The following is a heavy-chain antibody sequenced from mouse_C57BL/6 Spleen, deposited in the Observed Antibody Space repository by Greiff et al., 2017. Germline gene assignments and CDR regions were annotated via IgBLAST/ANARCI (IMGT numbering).Heavy chain of an antibody. CDR2: IYWDDDK. CDR1: GFSLSTSGMG. Sequence: QVQLKESGPGILQSSQTLSLTCSFSGFSLSTSGMGVSWIRQPSGKGLEWLAHIYWDDDKRSNPSLKSRLTISKDTSRNQVFLNITSVDTDDTATYYCARRAAYYAMDYWGQGTSVTVSS. V-gene: IGHV8-12*01. CDR3: ARRAAYYAMDY. J-gene: IGHJ4*01.